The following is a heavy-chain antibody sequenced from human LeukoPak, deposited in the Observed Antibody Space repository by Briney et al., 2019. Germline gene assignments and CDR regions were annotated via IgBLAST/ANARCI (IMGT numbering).Heavy chain of an antibody. Sequence: GESLKISCKGSGYNFANYWIGWVRQMPGKGLEWMGIIYPGDSDTRYSPSFQGQVTISADKSISTAYLQWSSLKASDTAMYYCARLGARHSSSWYDWGQGTLVTVSS. CDR1: GYNFANYW. CDR2: IYPGDSDT. CDR3: ARLGARHSSSWYD. D-gene: IGHD6-13*01. J-gene: IGHJ4*02. V-gene: IGHV5-51*01.